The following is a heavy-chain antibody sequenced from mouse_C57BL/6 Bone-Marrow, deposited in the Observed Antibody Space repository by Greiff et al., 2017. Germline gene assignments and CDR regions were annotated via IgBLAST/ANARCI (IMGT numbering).Heavy chain of an antibody. Sequence: VHVKQSGAELVRPGASVKLSCTASGFNIKDDYMHWVKQRPEQGLEWIGWIDPENGDTEYASKFQGKATITADTSSNTAYLQLSSLTSEDTAVYYCTRGLRLFAYWGQGTLVTVSA. CDR3: TRGLRLFAY. CDR2: IDPENGDT. J-gene: IGHJ3*01. D-gene: IGHD2-4*01. V-gene: IGHV14-4*01. CDR1: GFNIKDDY.